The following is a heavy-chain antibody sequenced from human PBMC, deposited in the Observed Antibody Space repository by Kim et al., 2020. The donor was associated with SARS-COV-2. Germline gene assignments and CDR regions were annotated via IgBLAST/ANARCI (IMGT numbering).Heavy chain of an antibody. D-gene: IGHD3-9*01. CDR1: GYSFTSYW. Sequence: GESLQISCKGSGYSFTSYWISWVRQMPGKGLEWMGRIDPSDSYTNYSPSFQGHVTISADKSISTAYLQWSSLKASDTAMYYCARHGLTDILTGYFLDAFDIWGQGTMVTVSS. J-gene: IGHJ3*02. CDR3: ARHGLTDILTGYFLDAFDI. V-gene: IGHV5-10-1*01. CDR2: IDPSDSYT.